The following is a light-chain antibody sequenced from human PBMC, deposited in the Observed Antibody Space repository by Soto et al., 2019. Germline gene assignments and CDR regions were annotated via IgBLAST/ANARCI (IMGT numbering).Light chain of an antibody. J-gene: IGKJ5*01. Sequence: EIVLTQSPGTLSLSPGERATLSCRATQSVTITNLTWYQQKPGQPPRLLIYGASTRATGIPARFSGSGSGTEFTLTISSLQSEDFAVYYCQQYNSWPPITFGQGTRLEIK. CDR3: QQYNSWPPIT. CDR2: GAS. CDR1: QSVTITN. V-gene: IGKV3-15*01.